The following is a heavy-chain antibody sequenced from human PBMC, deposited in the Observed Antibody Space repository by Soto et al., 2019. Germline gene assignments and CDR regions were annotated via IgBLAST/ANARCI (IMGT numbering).Heavy chain of an antibody. CDR1: GGSFSGYY. V-gene: IGHV4-34*01. Sequence: PSETLSLTCAVYGGSFSGYYWSWIRQPPGKGLEWIGEINHSGSTNYNPSLKSRVTISVDTSKNQFALKLSSVTAADTAVYYCARGPPYSSGWYWFDPWGQGTLVTVSS. D-gene: IGHD6-13*01. CDR2: INHSGST. CDR3: ARGPPYSSGWYWFDP. J-gene: IGHJ5*02.